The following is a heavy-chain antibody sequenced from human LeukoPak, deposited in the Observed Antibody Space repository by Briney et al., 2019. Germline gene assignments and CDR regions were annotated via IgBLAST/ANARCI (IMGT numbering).Heavy chain of an antibody. V-gene: IGHV4-34*01. CDR1: GGSFSGYS. CDR3: ARRPHYYDSSGYSIPFDY. J-gene: IGHJ4*02. CDR2: FNHSGST. D-gene: IGHD3-22*01. Sequence: SETLSLTCAVYGGSFSGYSWTWIRQPPGKGLEWIGEFNHSGSTNYNPSLKSRVTISVDTSKDQFSLKLSSVTAADTAVYYCARRPHYYDSSGYSIPFDYWGQGTLVTVSS.